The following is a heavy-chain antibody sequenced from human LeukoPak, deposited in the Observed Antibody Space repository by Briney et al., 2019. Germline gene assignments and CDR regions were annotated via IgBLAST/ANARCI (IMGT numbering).Heavy chain of an antibody. D-gene: IGHD1-14*01. Sequence: SETLSLTCTVSGGSISSYYWSWIRQPPGNGLEWIGYIYYSGSPNYNPSLKSRVTISVDPSKNQFSLKLSSVTAADTAVYYCARTGPVRGYFGGINVYWGQGTLVTVSS. CDR3: ARTGPVRGYFGGINVY. J-gene: IGHJ4*02. CDR2: IYYSGSP. CDR1: GGSISSYY. V-gene: IGHV4-59*01.